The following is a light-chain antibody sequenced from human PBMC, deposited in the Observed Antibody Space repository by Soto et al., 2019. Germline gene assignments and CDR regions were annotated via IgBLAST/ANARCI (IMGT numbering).Light chain of an antibody. CDR2: DVS. Sequence: QSALTQPRSVSGSPGQSGTIFCTGTSSDVGGYSSVSWDQQHPGKAPKLMIYDVSKRPSGVPDRFSGSKSGNTASLAISGLQAEDEADYYCCSYAGSYTYVFGTGTKVTVL. V-gene: IGLV2-11*01. J-gene: IGLJ1*01. CDR3: CSYAGSYTYV. CDR1: SSDVGGYSS.